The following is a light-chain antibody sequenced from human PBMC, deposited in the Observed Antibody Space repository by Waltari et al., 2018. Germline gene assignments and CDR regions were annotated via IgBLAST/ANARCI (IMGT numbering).Light chain of an antibody. J-gene: IGKJ1*01. Sequence: EIVLTQSPGTLSLSSGERATLSCRASQSVSRPLAWYQQKPGQAPKLLIYGSSIRATGIPDRFTGSGSGTDFSLTISSLEPEDFAIYFCQHYVRLPATFGQGTKVEIK. CDR1: QSVSRP. CDR2: GSS. CDR3: QHYVRLPAT. V-gene: IGKV3-20*01.